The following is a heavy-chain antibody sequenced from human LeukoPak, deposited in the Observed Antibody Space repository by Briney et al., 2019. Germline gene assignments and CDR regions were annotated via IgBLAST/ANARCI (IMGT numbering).Heavy chain of an antibody. D-gene: IGHD4/OR15-4a*01. Sequence: PRGSLRLSCTCTGFTDSSSSMSWVGLPPWKGQAWVSFIYSDNKHYQDFVKLRFTIFRDISKNTLYLQMNSLKAQDTAVYYCVRRGGAHSHPYDYWGQGTLDTVSS. V-gene: IGHV3-53*01. CDR3: VRRGGAHSHPYDY. CDR1: GFTDSSSS. CDR2: IYSDNK. J-gene: IGHJ4*02.